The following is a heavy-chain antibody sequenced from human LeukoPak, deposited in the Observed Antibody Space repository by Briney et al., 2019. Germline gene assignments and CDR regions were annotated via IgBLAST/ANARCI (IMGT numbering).Heavy chain of an antibody. CDR3: VKEASSGAYRTSDY. Sequence: PGGSLRLSCAASGFTFSSYGMHWVRQAPGKGLEWLAVFSYDGINKHYTDSVKGRFTISRDNSNNTLSLQMNSLRAEDTGVYYCVKEASSGAYRTSDYWGQGTLVTVSS. J-gene: IGHJ4*02. CDR1: GFTFSSYG. V-gene: IGHV3-30*18. CDR2: FSYDGINK. D-gene: IGHD6-19*01.